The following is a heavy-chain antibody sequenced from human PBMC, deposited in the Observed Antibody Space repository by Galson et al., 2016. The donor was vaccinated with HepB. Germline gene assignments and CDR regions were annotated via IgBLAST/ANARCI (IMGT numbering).Heavy chain of an antibody. CDR2: IQYSGNT. Sequence: ETLSLTCTVSGGSVISDNYYWSWIRQPPGKGLEWIGFIQYSGNTNCNPSLRGRVAISIDTSKNQFSLKVNSVTAADTAVYYCARDQNGSYLAYWGLGALVAVSS. V-gene: IGHV4-61*01. J-gene: IGHJ4*02. CDR3: ARDQNGSYLAY. CDR1: GGSVISDNYY. D-gene: IGHD1-26*01.